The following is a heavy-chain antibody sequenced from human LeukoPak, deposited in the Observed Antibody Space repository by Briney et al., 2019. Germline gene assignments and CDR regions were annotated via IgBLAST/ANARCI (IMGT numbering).Heavy chain of an antibody. V-gene: IGHV3-9*01. CDR3: ARAGGSRYYYAMDV. D-gene: IGHD3-16*01. CDR2: ISWNSDSV. Sequence: GGSLRLSCAASGFTFDDYGMHWVRQAPGKGLEWVSGISWNSDSVGYADSVKGRFTISRDNAENSLYLQMNSLRAEDTAFYYCARAGGSRYYYAMDVWGQGTAVTVSS. CDR1: GFTFDDYG. J-gene: IGHJ6*02.